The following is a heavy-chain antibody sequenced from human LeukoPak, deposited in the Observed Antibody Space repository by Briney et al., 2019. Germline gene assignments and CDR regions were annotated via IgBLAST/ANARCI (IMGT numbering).Heavy chain of an antibody. D-gene: IGHD3-10*01. CDR1: GFTVSDYA. V-gene: IGHV3-23*01. CDR3: AKDPFYYGTGGPT. J-gene: IGHJ4*02. Sequence: TGGSLRLSCAPSGFTVSDYAMSWVRQAPGEGLEWVSSIGHTLGSTYYTESVKGRFIISRDSSKNTVFLRMNSLRADDTAVYYCAKDPFYYGTGGPTWGQGTLVTVSS. CDR2: IGHTLGST.